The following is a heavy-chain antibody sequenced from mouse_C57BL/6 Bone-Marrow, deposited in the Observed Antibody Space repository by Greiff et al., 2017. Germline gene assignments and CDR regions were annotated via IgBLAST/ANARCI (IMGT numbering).Heavy chain of an antibody. Sequence: VQLQQSGPELVRPGASVKISCKASGYAFSSSWMNWVKQRPGKGLEWIGRIYPGDGDTNYNGKFKGKATLTADKASSTAYMQLSSLTSEDSAVYYCARSDYYGSRPSYWYFDVWGTGTTVTVSS. V-gene: IGHV1-82*01. CDR3: ARSDYYGSRPSYWYFDV. CDR1: GYAFSSSW. D-gene: IGHD1-1*01. J-gene: IGHJ1*03. CDR2: IYPGDGDT.